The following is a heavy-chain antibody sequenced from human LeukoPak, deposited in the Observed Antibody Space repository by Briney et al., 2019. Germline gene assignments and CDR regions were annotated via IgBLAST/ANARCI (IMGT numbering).Heavy chain of an antibody. D-gene: IGHD6-13*01. Sequence: GGSLRLSCAASGFTFSSYEMNWVRQAPGKGLEWVSYISSSCSTIYYADSVKGRFTISRDNAKNSLYLQMNSLRAEDTAVYYCARDGAYSSSWYGYYYYYMDVWGKGTTVTISS. CDR3: ARDGAYSSSWYGYYYYYMDV. V-gene: IGHV3-48*03. CDR1: GFTFSSYE. CDR2: ISSSCSTI. J-gene: IGHJ6*03.